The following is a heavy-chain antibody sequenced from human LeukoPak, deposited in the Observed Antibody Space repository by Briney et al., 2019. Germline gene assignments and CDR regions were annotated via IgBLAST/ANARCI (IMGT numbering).Heavy chain of an antibody. Sequence: PSETLSLTCTVSGGSISSSFWNWIRQPPGKGLEWIGYIYYSGSTNYNPSLKSRVTISVDTSKNQFSLKLSSVTAADTAVYYCARQVDYDSSGYWGGYYYGMDVWGQGTTVTVSS. J-gene: IGHJ6*02. CDR3: ARQVDYDSSGYWGGYYYGMDV. V-gene: IGHV4-59*08. CDR1: GGSISSSF. D-gene: IGHD3-22*01. CDR2: IYYSGST.